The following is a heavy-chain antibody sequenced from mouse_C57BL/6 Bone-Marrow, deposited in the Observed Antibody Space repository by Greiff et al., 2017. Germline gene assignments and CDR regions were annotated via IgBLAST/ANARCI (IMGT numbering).Heavy chain of an antibody. CDR2: IDPENGDT. V-gene: IGHV14-4*01. D-gene: IGHD2-2*01. CDR1: GFNIKDDY. J-gene: IGHJ1*03. Sequence: FQLQQSGAELVRPGASVKLSCTASGFNIKDDYMPWVKQRPEQGLEWIGWIDPENGDTEYASKFQGKATITADTSSNTAYLQLSSLTSEDTAVYYCTTKGYDGGWYFDVWGTGTTVTVSS. CDR3: TTKGYDGGWYFDV.